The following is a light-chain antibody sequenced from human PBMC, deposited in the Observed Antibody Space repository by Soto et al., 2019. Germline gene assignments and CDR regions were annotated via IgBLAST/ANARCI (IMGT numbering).Light chain of an antibody. CDR2: GAS. Sequence: EIVMTQSPATLSVSPGERATLSCRASQSVSSDLAWYQQKPGQAPRLLIYGASTRATGIPARFSGSGSGTEFTLNISSLQSEDFAVYYCQQSNNGRPFCEGTKVDIX. CDR3: QQSNNGRP. CDR1: QSVSSD. V-gene: IGKV3-15*01. J-gene: IGKJ1*01.